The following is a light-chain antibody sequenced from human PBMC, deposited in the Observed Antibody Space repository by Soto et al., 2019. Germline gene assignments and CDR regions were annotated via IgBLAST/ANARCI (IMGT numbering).Light chain of an antibody. V-gene: IGKV2-28*01. CDR2: LGS. J-gene: IGKJ1*01. CDR1: QSLLHNNGYNY. CDR3: MQALQSWT. Sequence: DVVLTQSPLSLSVTPGDPASISCRSSQSLLHNNGYNYLDWYLQKPGQSPQLLIYLGSNRASGVPDRFSGSGSGTDFTLKISRVEAEDVGVYYCMQALQSWTFGQGTKVEIK.